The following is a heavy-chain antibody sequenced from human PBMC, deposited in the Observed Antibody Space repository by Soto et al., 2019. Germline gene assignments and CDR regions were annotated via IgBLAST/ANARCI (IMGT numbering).Heavy chain of an antibody. J-gene: IGHJ6*02. Sequence: GESLKISCKGSGYSFTSYWIGWVRQMPGKGLEWMGIIYPGDSNTRYSPSLQGQVTISVDKSISTAYLQWSSLKATDSAMYYCARHAYDFWSGHPNPRYYYGMDVWGQGTTVTVSS. V-gene: IGHV5-51*01. D-gene: IGHD3-3*01. CDR2: IYPGDSNT. CDR1: GYSFTSYW. CDR3: ARHAYDFWSGHPNPRYYYGMDV.